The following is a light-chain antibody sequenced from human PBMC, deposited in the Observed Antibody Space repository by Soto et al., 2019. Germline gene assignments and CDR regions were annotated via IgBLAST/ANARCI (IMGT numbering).Light chain of an antibody. Sequence: AIQLTQSPSSLSASVGDRVTITCRASQGISSAVTWYQQKPGKPPKLLIYDASSLESGVPSRFSGSGSGTDFTLTISSLQPEDFATYYCQQFNSYPITFGQGARLEIK. CDR1: QGISSA. V-gene: IGKV1-13*02. CDR3: QQFNSYPIT. CDR2: DAS. J-gene: IGKJ5*01.